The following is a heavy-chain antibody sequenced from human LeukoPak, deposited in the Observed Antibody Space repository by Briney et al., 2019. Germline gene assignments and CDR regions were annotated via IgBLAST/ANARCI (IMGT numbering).Heavy chain of an antibody. CDR2: ISYSGST. V-gene: IGHV4-61*01. Sequence: SETLSLTCTVSGGSVSSGSYSWSWIRQSPGKGLEWIGYISYSGSTNYNPSLKSRVTISVDTSKNQFSLKLSSVTAADTAVYYCARCWGSTFDPWGQGTLVTVSS. D-gene: IGHD3-16*01. CDR1: GGSVSSGSYS. CDR3: ARCWGSTFDP. J-gene: IGHJ5*02.